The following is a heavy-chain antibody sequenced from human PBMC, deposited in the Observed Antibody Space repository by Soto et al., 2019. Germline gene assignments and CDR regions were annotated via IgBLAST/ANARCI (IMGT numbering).Heavy chain of an antibody. Sequence: QVQLVESGGGVVQPGRSLRLSCAASGFTLSSYGMHWVRQAPGKGLEWVAVIWYDGSNKYYADSVKGRFTISRDNSKNTLYLQMNSLRAEDTAVYYCAREGEGDWFDPWGQGTLVTVSS. CDR2: IWYDGSNK. J-gene: IGHJ5*02. CDR3: AREGEGDWFDP. V-gene: IGHV3-33*01. CDR1: GFTLSSYG.